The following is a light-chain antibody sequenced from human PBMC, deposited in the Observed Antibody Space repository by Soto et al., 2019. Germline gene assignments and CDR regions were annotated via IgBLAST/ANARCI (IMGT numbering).Light chain of an antibody. CDR3: QQYDNWPPTT. Sequence: EIVMTQSPDTLSVSPGERATLSCRASQSVSNNLAWYQQKPGQAPRLLIYGASTRATGIPGRFSGSGSGTEFTLTISSLQSEDFAVYDCQQYDNWPPTTFGGGTKVEIK. CDR1: QSVSNN. V-gene: IGKV3-15*01. J-gene: IGKJ4*01. CDR2: GAS.